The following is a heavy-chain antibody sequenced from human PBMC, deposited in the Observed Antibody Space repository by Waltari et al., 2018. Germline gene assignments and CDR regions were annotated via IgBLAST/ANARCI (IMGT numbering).Heavy chain of an antibody. CDR2: LYHIGTT. V-gene: IGHV4-39*07. J-gene: IGHJ3*02. D-gene: IGHD3-9*01. CDR1: GGSLPSSSSH. CDR3: ARAMRYYDILTGPSDALDI. Sequence: QLHLQESGPGLVKPSETLSLTCTVSGGSLPSSSSHWDWTRQSPGQGLEWIGHLYHIGTTFYNPSLKSRVTMSLDPSKNQFSLKLSSVTAADTAGYYCARAMRYYDILTGPSDALDIWGQGTMVTVSS.